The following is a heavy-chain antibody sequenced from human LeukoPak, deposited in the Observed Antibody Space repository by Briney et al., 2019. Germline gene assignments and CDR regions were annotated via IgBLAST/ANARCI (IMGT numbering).Heavy chain of an antibody. J-gene: IGHJ6*02. CDR1: GYTFTSYG. D-gene: IGHD3-10*01. Sequence: GASVKISCKASGYTFTSYGISWVRQAPGQGLEWMGWISTYNGNTNYAQKLQGRVTMTTDTSTSTAYMELRSLRSDDTAVYYCARDRTPGSGSYYNVVYYYYGMDVWGQGTTVTVSS. V-gene: IGHV1-18*01. CDR3: ARDRTPGSGSYYNVVYYYYGMDV. CDR2: ISTYNGNT.